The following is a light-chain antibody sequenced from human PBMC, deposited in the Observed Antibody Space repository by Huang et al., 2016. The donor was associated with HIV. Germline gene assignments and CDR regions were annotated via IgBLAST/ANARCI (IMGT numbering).Light chain of an antibody. CDR3: QQYGSALKWT. J-gene: IGKJ1*01. Sequence: ETVLTQSPGTLSLSPGERATVSCRASQSVSSRFLAWYQQKPGQAPRLLIYGASIRGTGIPDRFSGSGSGTDFTLTISRLEPEDFAVYYCQQYGSALKWTFGQGTKVEI. V-gene: IGKV3-20*01. CDR2: GAS. CDR1: QSVSSRF.